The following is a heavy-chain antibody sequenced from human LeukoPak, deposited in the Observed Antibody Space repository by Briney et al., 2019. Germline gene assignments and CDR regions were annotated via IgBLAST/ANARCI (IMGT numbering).Heavy chain of an antibody. V-gene: IGHV3-33*01. Sequence: PGRSLRLSCAASGFTFSSYGMHWVRQAPGKGLEWVAVIWYDGSNKNYVDPVKGRFTISRDNSKNTLYLQMSGLRAEDTAVYYCARDRGGGTYYNFDYWGQGTLVTVSS. D-gene: IGHD1-26*01. CDR1: GFTFSSYG. CDR3: ARDRGGGTYYNFDY. J-gene: IGHJ4*02. CDR2: IWYDGSNK.